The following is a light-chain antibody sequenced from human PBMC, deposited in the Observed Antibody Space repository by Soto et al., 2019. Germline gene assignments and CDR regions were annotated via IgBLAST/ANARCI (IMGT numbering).Light chain of an antibody. CDR3: QQYYSTPRP. V-gene: IGKV4-1*01. CDR2: WAS. J-gene: IGKJ1*01. Sequence: DSVMTQTPNSLAVSLGDRATINCKSSQSVLYSSNNKNYLAWYQQKPGQPPKLLIYWASTRESGVPDRFSGSGSGTDFTLTISSLQAEDVAVYYCQQYYSTPRPFGQGTKVDI. CDR1: QSVLYSSNNKNY.